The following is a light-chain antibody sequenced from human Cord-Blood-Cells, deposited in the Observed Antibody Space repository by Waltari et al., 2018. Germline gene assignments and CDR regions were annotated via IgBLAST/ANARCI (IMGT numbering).Light chain of an antibody. CDR2: AAS. CDR1: QSISSY. CDR3: QQSYSTPLT. J-gene: IGKJ4*01. V-gene: IGKV1-39*01. Sequence: DLQMTQSPSSLSASVGDRVTITCRASQSISSYLNWYQQKPGKAPKLLSYAASSLQSGVPSRFSGSGSGTDVTLTISSLQPEDFATYYCQQSYSTPLTFGGGTKVEIK.